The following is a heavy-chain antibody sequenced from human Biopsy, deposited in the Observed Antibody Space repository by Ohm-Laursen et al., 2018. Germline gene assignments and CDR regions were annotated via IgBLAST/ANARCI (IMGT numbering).Heavy chain of an antibody. V-gene: IGHV1-58*02. CDR2: IVVGSGHT. CDR1: GATFSSFG. J-gene: IGHJ6*02. CDR3: AATSTLYYYYYAMDV. Sequence: GSSVKVSCKASGATFSSFGISWVRQARGQRLEWIGWIVVGSGHTNYAQKFQERVTITRDMSTSTAYMELTSLRSEDTAVYYCAATSTLYYYYYAMDVWDQGTTITVSS.